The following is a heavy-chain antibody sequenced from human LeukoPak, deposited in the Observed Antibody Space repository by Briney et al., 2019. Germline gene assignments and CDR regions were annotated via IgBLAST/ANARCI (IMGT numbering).Heavy chain of an antibody. CDR1: GGTFSSYA. CDR3: ARAPDSSGYYYYYYGMYV. J-gene: IGHJ6*02. V-gene: IGHV1-69*04. CDR2: IIPILGIA. Sequence: SVKVSCKASGGTFSSYAISWVRQAPGQGLEWMGRIIPILGIANYAQKFQGRVTITADKSTSTAYMELSSLRSEDTAVYYCARAPDSSGYYYYYYGMYVWGQGTTVTVSS. D-gene: IGHD3-22*01.